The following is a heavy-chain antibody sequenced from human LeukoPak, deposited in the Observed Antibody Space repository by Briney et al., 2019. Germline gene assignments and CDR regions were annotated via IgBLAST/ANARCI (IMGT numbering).Heavy chain of an antibody. J-gene: IGHJ4*02. D-gene: IGHD5-24*01. CDR2: ISSSGSTI. CDR3: ARAADRGRDGYNSLRPNFDY. V-gene: IGHV3-48*03. CDR1: GFTFSSYA. Sequence: GGSLRLSCAASGFTFSSYAMSWVRQAPGKGLEWVSAISSSGSTIYYADSVKGRFTISRDNAKNSLYLQMNSLRAEDTAVYYCARAADRGRDGYNSLRPNFDYWGQGTLVTVSS.